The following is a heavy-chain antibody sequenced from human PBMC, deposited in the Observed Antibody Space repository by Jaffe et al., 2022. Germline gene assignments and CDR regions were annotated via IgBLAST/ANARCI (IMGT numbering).Heavy chain of an antibody. CDR1: GGSISSGSYY. V-gene: IGHV4-61*02. J-gene: IGHJ3*02. CDR2: IYTSGST. Sequence: QVQLQESGPGLVKPSQTLSLTCTVSGGSISSGSYYWSWIRQPAGKGLEWIGRIYTSGSTNYNPSLKSRVTISVDTSKNQFSLKLSSVTAADTAVYYCARGDSAWDAFDIWGQGTMVTVSS. D-gene: IGHD2-15*01. CDR3: ARGDSAWDAFDI.